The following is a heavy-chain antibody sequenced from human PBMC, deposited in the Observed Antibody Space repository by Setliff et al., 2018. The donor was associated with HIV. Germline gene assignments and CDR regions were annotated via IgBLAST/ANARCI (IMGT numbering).Heavy chain of an antibody. CDR1: GFDFEDYG. J-gene: IGHJ4*02. CDR3: ARYFRDGSYNDY. CDR2: ISWSGDRV. D-gene: IGHD3-10*01. V-gene: IGHV3-20*04. Sequence: PSETLSLSCVASGFDFEDYGMSWVRHTPGKGLEWVSGISWSGDRVDYADSVKGRFAISRDNAKRSLYLQMNSLRGEDTAVYYCARYFRDGSYNDYWGQGTLVTV.